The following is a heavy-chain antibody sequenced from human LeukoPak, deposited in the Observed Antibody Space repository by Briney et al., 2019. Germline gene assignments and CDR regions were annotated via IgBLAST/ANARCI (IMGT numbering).Heavy chain of an antibody. CDR3: AKDHRETYYYDSSGYSPPYY. J-gene: IGHJ4*02. Sequence: QPGGSLRPSCAASGFTFSSYAMGWVRQAPGKGLEWVSAISGSGGSTYYADSVKGRFTISRDNSKNTLYLQMNSLRAEDTAVYYCAKDHRETYYYDSSGYSPPYYWGQGTLVTVSS. CDR2: ISGSGGST. CDR1: GFTFSSYA. D-gene: IGHD3-22*01. V-gene: IGHV3-23*01.